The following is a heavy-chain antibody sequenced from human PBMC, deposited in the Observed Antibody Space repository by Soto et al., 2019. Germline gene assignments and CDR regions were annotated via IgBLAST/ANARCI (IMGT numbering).Heavy chain of an antibody. CDR1: GGSISSSSYY. CDR2: IYYSGST. CDR3: ARHKYYYDSSGYYYPSYFDY. J-gene: IGHJ4*02. D-gene: IGHD3-22*01. Sequence: SETLSLTCTVSGGSISSSSYYWGWIRQPPGKGLEWIGSIYYSGSTYYNPSLKSRVTISVDTSKNQFSLKLSSVTAADTAVYYCARHKYYYDSSGYYYPSYFDYWGQGTLVTVST. V-gene: IGHV4-39*01.